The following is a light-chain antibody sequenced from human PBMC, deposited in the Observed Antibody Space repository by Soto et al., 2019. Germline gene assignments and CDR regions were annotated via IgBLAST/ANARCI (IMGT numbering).Light chain of an antibody. J-gene: IGKJ1*01. CDR2: AAS. V-gene: IGKV1-39*01. Sequence: DIQMTQFPSSLSASIGDRVTITCRASQIIKTYLNWYQQKSGKAPKLLIYAASSLQSGVPSRFSGSGSGTDFTLTINSLQPEDFATYFCQQYNSYSFGQGTKVEMK. CDR1: QIIKTY. CDR3: QQYNSYS.